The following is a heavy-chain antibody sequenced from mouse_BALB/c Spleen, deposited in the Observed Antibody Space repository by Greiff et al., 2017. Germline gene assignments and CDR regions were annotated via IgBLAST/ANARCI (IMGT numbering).Heavy chain of an antibody. J-gene: IGHJ4*01. CDR1: GFTFSDYY. Sequence: DVMLVESGGGLVKPGGSLKISCAASGFTFSDYYMYWVRQTPEKRLEWVATISDGGSYTYYPDSVKGRFTISRDNAKNNLYLQMSSLKSEDTAMYYCARDDYGAMDYWGQGTSVTVSS. CDR3: ARDDYGAMDY. V-gene: IGHV5-4*02. CDR2: ISDGGSYT.